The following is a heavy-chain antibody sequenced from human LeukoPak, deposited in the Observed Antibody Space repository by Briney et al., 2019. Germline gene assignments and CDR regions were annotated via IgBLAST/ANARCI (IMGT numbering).Heavy chain of an antibody. CDR3: ARGCPRRGSYGYYYDY. J-gene: IGHJ4*02. V-gene: IGHV4-34*01. CDR1: GESFSGYY. CDR2: INHSGST. D-gene: IGHD4-17*01. Sequence: SETLSLTCAVYGESFSGYYWSWIRQPPGKGLEWIGEINHSGSTNYNPSLKSRVTISVDTSKNQFSLKLSSVTAADTAVYYCARGCPRRGSYGYYYDYWGQGTLVTVSS.